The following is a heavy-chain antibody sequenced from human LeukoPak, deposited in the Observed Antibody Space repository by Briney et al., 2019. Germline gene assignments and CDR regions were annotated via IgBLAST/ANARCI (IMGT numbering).Heavy chain of an antibody. J-gene: IGHJ4*02. D-gene: IGHD3-10*01. CDR2: IYSSGTT. CDR1: GGSTINYF. CDR3: ARAEGSGSGAYTLGY. V-gene: IGHV4-4*07. Sequence: SETLSLTCTVSGGSTINYFRSWIRQPAGKGLEWIGHIYSSGTTHYTPSLNNRATISLDASKSQFSLHLNSETAADTAVYFCARAEGSGSGAYTLGYWGQGILVTVSS.